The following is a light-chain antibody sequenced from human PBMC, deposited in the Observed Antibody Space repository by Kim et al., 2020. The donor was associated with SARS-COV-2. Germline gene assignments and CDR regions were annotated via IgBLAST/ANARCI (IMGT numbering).Light chain of an antibody. J-gene: IGLJ2*01. CDR2: RDN. Sequence: SVALGQTATISCGGNSSGSKNVHWYQQRPGQAPILVIYRDNNRPSGIPERFSGSNSGNTATLTISRAQAGDEAAYYCQVWDSSIVIFGGGTQLTVL. V-gene: IGLV3-9*01. CDR3: QVWDSSIVI. CDR1: SSGSKN.